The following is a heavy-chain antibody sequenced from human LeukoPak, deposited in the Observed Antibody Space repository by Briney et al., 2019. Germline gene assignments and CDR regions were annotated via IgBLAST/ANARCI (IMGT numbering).Heavy chain of an antibody. D-gene: IGHD3-10*01. V-gene: IGHV3-15*01. CDR3: TSNYYGSASYYPDAFDI. CDR1: GFTFKNAW. Sequence: GGSLRLSCAASGFTFKNAWMSWVRQAPGKGLEWVGHSKSKTDGGTTDYAAPVKGRFIISRDDSKSTLYLQMNTLQTEDTAVYYCTSNYYGSASYYPDAFDIWGQGTMVTVSS. J-gene: IGHJ3*02. CDR2: SKSKTDGGTT.